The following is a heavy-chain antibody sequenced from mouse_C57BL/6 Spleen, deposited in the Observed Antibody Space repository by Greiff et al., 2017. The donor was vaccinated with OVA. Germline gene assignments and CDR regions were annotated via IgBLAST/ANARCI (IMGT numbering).Heavy chain of an antibody. CDR1: GYTFTDYE. J-gene: IGHJ4*01. CDR2: IDPETGGT. V-gene: IGHV1-15*01. D-gene: IGHD2-1*01. Sequence: VQLQQSGAELVRPGASVTLSCKASGYTFTDYEMHWVKQTPVHGLEWIGAIDPETGGTAYNQKFKGKAILTADKSSSTAYMELRSLTSEDSAVYYCTRRRTVYGNYDYYAMDYWGQGTSVTVSS. CDR3: TRRRTVYGNYDYYAMDY.